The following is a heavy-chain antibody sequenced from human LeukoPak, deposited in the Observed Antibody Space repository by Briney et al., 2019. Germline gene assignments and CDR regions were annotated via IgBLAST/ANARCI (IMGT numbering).Heavy chain of an antibody. V-gene: IGHV1-18*01. CDR2: ISAYNGNT. D-gene: IGHD3-22*01. CDR1: GYSFPNYG. J-gene: IGHJ5*02. CDR3: ARDSPTLNYYDSSGYYYENWFDP. Sequence: GASVKVSCKASGYSFPNYGISWVRQAPGQGLEWMGWISAYNGNTNYAQKLQGRVTMTTDTSTSTAYMELRSLRSDDTAVYYCARDSPTLNYYDSSGYYYENWFDPWGQGTLVTVSS.